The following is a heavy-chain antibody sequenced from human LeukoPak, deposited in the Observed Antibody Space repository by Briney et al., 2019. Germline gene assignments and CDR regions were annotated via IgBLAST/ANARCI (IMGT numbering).Heavy chain of an antibody. Sequence: GGSLRLSCAASRFTFSSNTMNWVRQAPGRGLEWVSSISSTSSSIYYADSVKGRFTISRDNAKNTLYLQMNSLRAEDTAVYYCARTGSVYCSSTSCYPGVDYWGQGTLVTVSS. D-gene: IGHD2-2*01. CDR3: ARTGSVYCSSTSCYPGVDY. J-gene: IGHJ4*02. CDR2: ISSTSSSI. CDR1: RFTFSSNT. V-gene: IGHV3-48*04.